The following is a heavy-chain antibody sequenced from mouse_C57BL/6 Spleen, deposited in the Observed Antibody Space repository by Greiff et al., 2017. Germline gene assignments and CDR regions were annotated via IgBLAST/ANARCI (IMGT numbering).Heavy chain of an antibody. J-gene: IGHJ3*01. Sequence: VQLQQSGPELVKPGASVKISCKASGYAFSSSWLNWVKQRPGQGLEWIGRIHPSDSDTNYNQKFKGKATLTVDKSSSTAYMQLSSLTSEDSAVYYCAIGGTEAWFAYWGQGTLVTVSA. CDR3: AIGGTEAWFAY. D-gene: IGHD3-3*01. CDR1: GYAFSSSW. V-gene: IGHV1-74*01. CDR2: IHPSDSDT.